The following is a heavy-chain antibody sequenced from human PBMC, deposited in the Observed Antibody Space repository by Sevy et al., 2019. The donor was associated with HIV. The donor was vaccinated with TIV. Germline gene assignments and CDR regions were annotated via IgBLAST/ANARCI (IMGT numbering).Heavy chain of an antibody. D-gene: IGHD1-1*01. CDR2: LKHKAYGGTL. CDR1: GFTFGDYA. CDR3: RRWKGAQSIFDY. Sequence: GGSLRLSCTGSGFTFGDYAMSWVRQAPGKGLEWVAFLKHKAYGGTLDYAASVKGRFSISRDDSKSIAHLQINDLKTEDTAIYYCRRWKGAQSIFDYWGQGALVTVSS. J-gene: IGHJ4*02. V-gene: IGHV3-49*04.